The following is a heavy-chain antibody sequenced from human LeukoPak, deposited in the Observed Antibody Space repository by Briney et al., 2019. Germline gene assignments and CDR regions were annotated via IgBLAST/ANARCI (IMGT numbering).Heavy chain of an antibody. CDR2: INPSGGST. V-gene: IGHV1-46*01. CDR3: ARDLQDTAMVTPNFDY. CDR1: GYTLTSYY. Sequence: GASVKVSCKASGYTLTSYYMHWVRQAPGQGLEWMGIINPSGGSTSYAQKFQGRVTMTRDTSTGTVYMELSSLRSEDTAVYYCARDLQDTAMVTPNFDYWGQGTLVTVSS. D-gene: IGHD5-18*01. J-gene: IGHJ4*02.